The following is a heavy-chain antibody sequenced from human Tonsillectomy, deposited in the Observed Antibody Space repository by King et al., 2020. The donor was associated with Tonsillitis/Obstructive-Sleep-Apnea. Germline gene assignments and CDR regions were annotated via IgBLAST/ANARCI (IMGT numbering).Heavy chain of an antibody. D-gene: IGHD3-3*01. CDR2: IYYSGST. Sequence: LQLQESGPGLVKPSETLSLTCTVSGGSISSSSYYWGWIRQPPGKGLEWIGSIYYSGSTYYNPSLKSRVTISVDTSKNQFSLKLSSVTAADTAVYYCARTYYDFWSGYMDVWGKGTTVTVSS. CDR3: ARTYYDFWSGYMDV. CDR1: GGSISSSSYY. V-gene: IGHV4-39*01. J-gene: IGHJ6*03.